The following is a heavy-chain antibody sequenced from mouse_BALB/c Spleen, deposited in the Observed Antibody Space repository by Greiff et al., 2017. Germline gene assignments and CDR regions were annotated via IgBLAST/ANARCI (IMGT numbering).Heavy chain of an antibody. CDR2: ISSGGSYT. CDR1: GFTFSSYG. J-gene: IGHJ4*01. Sequence: EVNVVESGGDLVKPGGSLKLSCAASGFTFSSYGMSWVRQTPDKRLEWVATISSGGSYTYYPDSVKGRFTISRDNAKNTLYLQMSSLKSEDTAMYYCAREKFYDGYYDYYAMDYWGQGTSVTVSS. D-gene: IGHD2-3*01. V-gene: IGHV5-6*01. CDR3: AREKFYDGYYDYYAMDY.